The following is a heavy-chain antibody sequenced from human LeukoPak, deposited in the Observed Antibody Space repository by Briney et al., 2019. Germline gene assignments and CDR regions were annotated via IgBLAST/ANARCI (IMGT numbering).Heavy chain of an antibody. CDR3: AXXXXDFWSGHKHNWFDP. D-gene: IGHD3-3*01. Sequence: SVKVSCKASGGTFSSYAISWVRQAPGQGLEWMGGFIPIFGTANYAQKFQGRVTITADKSTSTAYMELSSLRSADTAGCYCAXXXXDFWSGHKHNWFDPWGQGTLVTVSS. CDR1: GGTFSSYA. CDR2: FIPIFGTA. V-gene: IGHV1-69*06. J-gene: IGHJ5*02.